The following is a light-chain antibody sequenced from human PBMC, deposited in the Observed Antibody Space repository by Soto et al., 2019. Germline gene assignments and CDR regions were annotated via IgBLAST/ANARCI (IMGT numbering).Light chain of an antibody. J-gene: IGKJ1*01. CDR3: HPRQSWPRT. CDR1: QYINTR. Sequence: EFLLRRFPETLSSVLGDRGVLLGRASQYINTRLAWYQHRPGQAPRLLIYQTSIRAAGIPARFSASGSGADLTVTLTDLQPEDFALYYCHPRQSWPRTFGQGTKVDIK. CDR2: QTS. V-gene: IGKV3-11*01.